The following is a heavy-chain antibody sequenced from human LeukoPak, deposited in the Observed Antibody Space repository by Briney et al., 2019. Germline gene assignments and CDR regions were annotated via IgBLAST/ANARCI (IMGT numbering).Heavy chain of an antibody. D-gene: IGHD1-26*01. CDR3: ARAQVGYNWFDP. Sequence: PGGSLRLSCAASGFTLSSYSMNWVRQAPGKGLEWVSSISSSSSYIYYADSVKGRFTISKDNAKNSLYLQMDSLRAEDTAVYYCARAQVGYNWFDPWGQGTLVTVSS. CDR1: GFTLSSYS. V-gene: IGHV3-21*01. CDR2: ISSSSSYI. J-gene: IGHJ5*02.